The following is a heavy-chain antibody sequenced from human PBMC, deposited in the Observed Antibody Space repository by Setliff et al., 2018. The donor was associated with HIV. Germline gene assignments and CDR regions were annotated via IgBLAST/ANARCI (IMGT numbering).Heavy chain of an antibody. CDR2: INPNSGGT. D-gene: IGHD3-22*01. J-gene: IGHJ4*02. CDR1: GYTFTSYY. V-gene: IGHV1-2*06. CDR3: ARARSDDIVVVPAAITYYDSSGYYYDY. Sequence: ASVKVSCKASGYTFTSYYMHWVRQAPGQGLEWMGRINPNSGGTNYAQKFQGRVTMTRDTSISTAYMELSRLRSDDTAVYYCARARSDDIVVVPAAITYYDSSGYYYDYWGQGTLVTVSS.